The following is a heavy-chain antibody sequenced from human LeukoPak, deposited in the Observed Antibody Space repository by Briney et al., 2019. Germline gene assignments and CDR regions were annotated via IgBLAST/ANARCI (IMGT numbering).Heavy chain of an antibody. CDR2: INAGNGNT. CDR1: GYTFTSYA. J-gene: IGHJ4*02. CDR3: ARDRRLLWFGKYYFDY. D-gene: IGHD3-10*01. V-gene: IGHV1-3*01. Sequence: ASVKVSCKASGYTFTSYAMHWVRQAPGQRLEWMGWINAGNGNTKYSQKFQGRVTITRDTSASTAYMELSSLRSEDTAVYYCARDRRLLWFGKYYFDYWGQGTLVTVSS.